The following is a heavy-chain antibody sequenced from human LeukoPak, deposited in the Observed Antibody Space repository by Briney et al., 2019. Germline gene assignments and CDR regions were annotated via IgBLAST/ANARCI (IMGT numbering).Heavy chain of an antibody. CDR3: ATWGPGNPWIDSSGYCHFDY. Sequence: GATVKISCKVSGYTFTVYYMHWVQQAPGKGLEWMGLVDPEDGETIYAEKFQGRVTITAGTSTDTAYMELGSLRSEDTAVYYCATWGPGNPWIDSSGYCHFDYWGQGTLVTVSS. CDR2: VDPEDGET. V-gene: IGHV1-69-2*01. CDR1: GYTFTVYY. J-gene: IGHJ4*02. D-gene: IGHD3-22*01.